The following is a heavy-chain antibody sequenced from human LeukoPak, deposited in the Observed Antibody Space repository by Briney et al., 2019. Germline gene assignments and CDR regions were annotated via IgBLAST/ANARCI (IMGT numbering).Heavy chain of an antibody. V-gene: IGHV3-23*01. CDR1: GFTFSSYA. CDR2: ISGSGGST. CDR3: AKWGYYDSSCKDY. D-gene: IGHD3-22*01. Sequence: GGSLRLSCAASGFTFSSYAMSSVRQAPGKGLEWDSAISGSGGSTYYADSVKGRFTIPRDNSKNPLYLQMNSLRAEDTAVYYCAKWGYYDSSCKDYWGQGTLVTVSS. J-gene: IGHJ4*02.